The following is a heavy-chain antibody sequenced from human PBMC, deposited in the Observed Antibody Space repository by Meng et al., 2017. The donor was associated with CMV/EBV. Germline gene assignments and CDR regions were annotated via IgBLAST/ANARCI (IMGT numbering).Heavy chain of an antibody. Sequence: GESLKISCSSSTFTLSNHDMNWVRQAPGKGLEWLSNINRGDSVIAYADSVRGRFTISRDIAKKSLYLQMNNLRVEDTALYYCTKDQGISGYSMDVWGQGTTVTVSS. CDR3: TKDQGISGYSMDV. CDR2: INRGDSVI. J-gene: IGHJ6*02. CDR1: TFTLSNHD. V-gene: IGHV3-48*03. D-gene: IGHD3-3*01.